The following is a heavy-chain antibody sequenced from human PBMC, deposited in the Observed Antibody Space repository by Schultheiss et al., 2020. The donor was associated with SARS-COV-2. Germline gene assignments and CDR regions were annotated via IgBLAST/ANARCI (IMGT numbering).Heavy chain of an antibody. CDR1: GFTFSSYA. Sequence: GGSLRLSCAASGFTFSSYAMHWVRQAPGKGLEWVSYISSSGTTIYYADSVKGRFTISRDNSKNTLYLQMNSLRAEDTAVYYCAKVPRGSYYGMDVWGQGTTVTVSS. CDR2: ISSSGTTI. CDR3: AKVPRGSYYGMDV. D-gene: IGHD1-26*01. J-gene: IGHJ6*02. V-gene: IGHV3-23*01.